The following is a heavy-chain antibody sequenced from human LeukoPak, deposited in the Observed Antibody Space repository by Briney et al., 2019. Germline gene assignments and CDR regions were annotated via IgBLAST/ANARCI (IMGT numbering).Heavy chain of an antibody. V-gene: IGHV4-4*07. D-gene: IGHD3-22*01. CDR1: GGPISSYY. CDR2: IYTSGST. Sequence: PSETLSLTCTVSGGPISSYYWSWIRQPAGKGLEWIGRIYTSGSTNYNPSLKSRVTMSVDTSKNQFSLKLSSVTAADTAVYYCARDPPYYDSSGSTLSDYWGQGTLVTVSS. J-gene: IGHJ4*02. CDR3: ARDPPYYDSSGSTLSDY.